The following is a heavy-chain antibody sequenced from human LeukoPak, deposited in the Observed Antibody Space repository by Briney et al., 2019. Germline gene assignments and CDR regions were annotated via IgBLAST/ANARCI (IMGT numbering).Heavy chain of an antibody. CDR1: GYTFTSYD. V-gene: IGHV1-8*01. Sequence: ASVKVSCKASGYTFTSYDINWVRQATGRGLEWMGWMNPNSGNTGYAQKFQGRVTMTRNTSIRTAYMELSSLRSEDTAVYYCARGVLEWFNWFDPWGQGTLVTVSS. CDR2: MNPNSGNT. J-gene: IGHJ5*02. D-gene: IGHD3-3*01. CDR3: ARGVLEWFNWFDP.